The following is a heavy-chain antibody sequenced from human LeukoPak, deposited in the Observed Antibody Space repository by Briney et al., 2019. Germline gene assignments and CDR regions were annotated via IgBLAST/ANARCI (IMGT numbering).Heavy chain of an antibody. V-gene: IGHV4-59*01. CDR3: ARDKYCSGGSCYPPGYYYGMDV. CDR1: GGSMSSYY. Sequence: SETLSLTCTVSGGSMSSYYWSWIRQPPGKGLEWIGYIYYSGSTNYNPSLKSRVTISVDTSKNQFSLKLSSVTAADTAVYYCARDKYCSGGSCYPPGYYYGMDVWGQGTTVTVSS. D-gene: IGHD2-15*01. CDR2: IYYSGST. J-gene: IGHJ6*02.